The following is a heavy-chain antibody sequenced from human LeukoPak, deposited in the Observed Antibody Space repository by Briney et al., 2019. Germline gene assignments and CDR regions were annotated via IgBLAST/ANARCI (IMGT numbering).Heavy chain of an antibody. V-gene: IGHV3-11*04. Sequence: GGSLRLSCAASGFTFSDYYMSWIRQAPGKGLEWVSHISDSGSSIYYADSVKGRFTISRDNAKNSLYLQMNSLRAEDTAVYYCAREPTYYDILTGYSSSLYYIDVWGKGDPVTISS. J-gene: IGHJ6*03. CDR2: ISDSGSSI. D-gene: IGHD3-9*01. CDR1: GFTFSDYY. CDR3: AREPTYYDILTGYSSSLYYIDV.